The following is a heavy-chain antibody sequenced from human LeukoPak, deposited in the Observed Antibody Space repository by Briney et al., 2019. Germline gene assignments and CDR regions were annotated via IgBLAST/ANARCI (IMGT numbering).Heavy chain of an antibody. J-gene: IGHJ4*02. Sequence: ASVKVSCKASGYTFTTYYLHWVRQAPGQGLEWMGMINPRGGTTIYAQKFQGRVTMTRATPTSTVYMELSSLRSEDTAVYYCARSISIAGNDYWGQGTLVTVSS. CDR2: INPRGGTT. V-gene: IGHV1-46*01. CDR3: ARSISIAGNDY. D-gene: IGHD6-13*01. CDR1: GYTFTTYY.